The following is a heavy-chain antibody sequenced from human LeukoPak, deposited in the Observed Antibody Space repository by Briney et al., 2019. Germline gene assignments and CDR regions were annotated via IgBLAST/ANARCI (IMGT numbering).Heavy chain of an antibody. Sequence: SETLSLTCTVSGGSISSYYWSWIRQPAGTALEWIGRIYTSGTITYNPSLKSRVTMSVDTSKNQFSLKLSSVTAADTAVYYCARGQIVDTNYYYYMDVWGKGTTVTVSS. CDR3: ARGQIVDTNYYYYMDV. D-gene: IGHD3-22*01. J-gene: IGHJ6*03. CDR2: IYTSGTI. CDR1: GGSISSYY. V-gene: IGHV4-4*07.